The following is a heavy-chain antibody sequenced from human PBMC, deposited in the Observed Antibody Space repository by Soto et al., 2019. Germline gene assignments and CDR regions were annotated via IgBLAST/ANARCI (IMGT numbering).Heavy chain of an antibody. CDR3: ARGTHDGEPRGAAFDI. D-gene: IGHD4-17*01. V-gene: IGHV4-34*01. Sequence: SETLSLTCAVYGGSFSGYYWSWIRQPPGKGLEWIGEINHSGSTNYNPSLKSRVTISVDTSKNQFSLKLSSVTAADTAVYYCARGTHDGEPRGAAFDIWGQGTMVTVSS. J-gene: IGHJ3*02. CDR2: INHSGST. CDR1: GGSFSGYY.